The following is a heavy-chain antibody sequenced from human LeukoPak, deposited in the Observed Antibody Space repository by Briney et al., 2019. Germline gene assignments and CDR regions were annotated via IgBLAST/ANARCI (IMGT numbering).Heavy chain of an antibody. D-gene: IGHD1-26*01. Sequence: GGSLRPSCAASGFTFSNYAMNWVRHAPGKGLEWVSLISSSGENAYYADSVRGRFTISRDKSKNTVSLQMNSLRGEDTAVYYCAKDVRVGGGGMDVWGQGTPVTVSS. CDR1: GFTFSNYA. V-gene: IGHV3-23*01. J-gene: IGHJ6*02. CDR3: AKDVRVGGGGMDV. CDR2: ISSSGENA.